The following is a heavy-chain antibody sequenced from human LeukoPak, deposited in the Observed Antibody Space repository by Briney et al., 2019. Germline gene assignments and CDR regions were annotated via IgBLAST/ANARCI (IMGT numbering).Heavy chain of an antibody. J-gene: IGHJ6*03. Sequence: GGSLRLSCAASGFTFSSYWMSWVRQAPGKGLEWVANIKQDGSEKYYVDSVKGRFTISRDNAKNSLYLQMNSLRAEDTALYYCARDRNPTTIAAAGREQAVFQSGPHKRTNYYYYYYMDVWGKGTTVTVSS. CDR3: ARDRNPTTIAAAGREQAVFQSGPHKRTNYYYYYYMDV. CDR2: IKQDGSEK. CDR1: GFTFSSYW. V-gene: IGHV3-7*03. D-gene: IGHD6-13*01.